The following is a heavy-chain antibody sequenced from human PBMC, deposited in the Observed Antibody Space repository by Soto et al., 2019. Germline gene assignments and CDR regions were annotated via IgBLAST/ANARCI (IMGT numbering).Heavy chain of an antibody. V-gene: IGHV1-18*01. CDR1: GYTFTSYG. CDR2: ISAYNGNT. CDR3: ARDQVSVAGRFYYYDSSGYPEYFQH. J-gene: IGHJ1*01. Sequence: ASVKVSCKASGYTFTSYGISWVRQAPGQGLEWMGWISAYNGNTNYAQKLQGRVTMTTDTSTSTAYMELRGLRSDDTAVYYCARDQVSVAGRFYYYDSSGYPEYFQHWGQGTLVTVSS. D-gene: IGHD3-22*01.